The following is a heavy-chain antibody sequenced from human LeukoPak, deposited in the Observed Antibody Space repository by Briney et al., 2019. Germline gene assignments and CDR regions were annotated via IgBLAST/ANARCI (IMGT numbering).Heavy chain of an antibody. CDR3: ARDASFTWPLDS. Sequence: GGSLRLSCVGSGFDFSDHGMHWVREAPGKGLEWVAYIRYHGGDQYYTESVKGRFTVSRDNSKNTVFVEMKSLRGEDTGLYYCARDASFTWPLDSWGQGTLVIVS. D-gene: IGHD3-10*01. CDR2: IRYHGGDQ. V-gene: IGHV3-30*02. CDR1: GFDFSDHG. J-gene: IGHJ4*02.